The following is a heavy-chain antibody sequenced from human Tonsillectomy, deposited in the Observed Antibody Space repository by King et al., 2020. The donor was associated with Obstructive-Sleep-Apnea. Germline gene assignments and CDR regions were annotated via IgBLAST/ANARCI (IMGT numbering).Heavy chain of an antibody. CDR3: ARGDYADYEEPNFYY. CDR2: IYYSGIT. D-gene: IGHD4-17*01. V-gene: IGHV4-59*01. J-gene: IGHJ4*02. CDR1: GGSISSYY. Sequence: VQLQESGPGLVKPSETLSLTCTVSGGSISSYYWSWIRQPPGKGLEWIGYIYYSGITNYTTSLKSRVTISVDTSKRHFSLNLSSVTAADTAVYYCARGDYADYEEPNFYYWGQGTLVTVSS.